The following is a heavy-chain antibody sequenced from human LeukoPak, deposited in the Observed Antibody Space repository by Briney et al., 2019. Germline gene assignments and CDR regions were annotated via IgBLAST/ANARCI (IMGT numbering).Heavy chain of an antibody. CDR3: ARDNMAAPGTPYSSGLDV. J-gene: IGHJ6*02. V-gene: IGHV3-30*16. CDR2: ISYDGSNK. Sequence: AGGSLRLSCAASGVTFSNHALHWVRQAPGKGLEWVAVISYDGSNKHYADSVKGRFTISRDNSKNTLYLQMTSLRAEDTAVYYCARDNMAAPGTPYSSGLDVWGQGTAVTVSS. D-gene: IGHD6-13*01. CDR1: GVTFSNHA.